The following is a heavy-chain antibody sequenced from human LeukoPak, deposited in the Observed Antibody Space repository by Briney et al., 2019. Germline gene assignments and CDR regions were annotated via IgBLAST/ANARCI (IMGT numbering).Heavy chain of an antibody. CDR3: ARDQGLYYFDY. V-gene: IGHV4-59*01. J-gene: IGHJ4*02. D-gene: IGHD3-22*01. CDR2: IYYSGST. CDR1: GGSISSYY. Sequence: PSETLSLTCTVSGGSISSYYWIWIRQPPGKGLEWIGYIYYSGSTNYNPSLKSRVTISVDTSKNQFPLKLSSVTAADTAVYYCARDQGLYYFDYWGQGTLVTVSS.